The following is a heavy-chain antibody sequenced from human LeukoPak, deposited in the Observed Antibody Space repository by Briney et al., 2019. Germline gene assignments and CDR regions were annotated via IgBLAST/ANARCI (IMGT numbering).Heavy chain of an antibody. D-gene: IGHD3-22*01. Sequence: PSQTLSLTCTVSGGSISSGDYYWSWIRQPPGKGLEWIGEINHSGSTNYNPSLKSRVTISVDTSKNQFSLKLSSVTAADTAVYYCARGPRYYDSSGYGPRFDYWGQGTLVTVSS. CDR3: ARGPRYYDSSGYGPRFDY. CDR2: INHSGST. CDR1: GGSISSGDYY. J-gene: IGHJ4*02. V-gene: IGHV4-30-4*01.